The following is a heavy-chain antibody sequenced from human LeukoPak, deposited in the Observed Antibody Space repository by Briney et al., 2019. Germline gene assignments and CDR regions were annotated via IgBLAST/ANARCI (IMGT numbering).Heavy chain of an antibody. CDR1: GFTFGDYA. J-gene: IGHJ4*02. V-gene: IGHV3-49*03. CDR2: IRSKAYDGTT. D-gene: IGHD2-21*02. Sequence: PGGSLRLSCTASGFTFGDYAMSWFRQAPGKGLEWVGFIRSKAYDGTTEYAASVKGRFTISRDDSKSIAYLQMNSLKTEDTAVYYCTRAVNVIVVVTGVDYWGQGTLVTVSS. CDR3: TRAVNVIVVVTGVDY.